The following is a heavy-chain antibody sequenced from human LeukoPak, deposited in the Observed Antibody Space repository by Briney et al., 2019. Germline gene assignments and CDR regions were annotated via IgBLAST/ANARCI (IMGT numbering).Heavy chain of an antibody. J-gene: IGHJ1*01. D-gene: IGHD3-22*01. CDR1: GGTFSSYA. CDR2: IIPIFGTA. CDR3: ARTPYDSGGYYYEYFQH. V-gene: IGHV1-69*01. Sequence: ASVKVSCKASGGTFSSYAISWVRQAPGQGLEWMGGIIPIFGTAYYAQKFQGRVTITADESTSTAYMELSSLRSEDTAVYYCARTPYDSGGYYYEYFQHWGQGTLVTVSS.